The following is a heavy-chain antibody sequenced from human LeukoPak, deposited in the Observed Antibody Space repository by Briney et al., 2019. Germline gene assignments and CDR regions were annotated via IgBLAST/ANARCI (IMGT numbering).Heavy chain of an antibody. CDR2: IHPEDGKT. CDR1: GYTLSQLS. Sequence: ASVKVSCTVSGYTLSQLSIHWVRQAPGKGLEWMGGIHPEDGKTIYAQKFQARVTMTEDTSTDTAYMDLRSLRPDDTAVYYCAATPTMTMIVVNILRFDSWGQGTLITVSS. V-gene: IGHV1-24*01. D-gene: IGHD3-22*01. J-gene: IGHJ4*02. CDR3: AATPTMTMIVVNILRFDS.